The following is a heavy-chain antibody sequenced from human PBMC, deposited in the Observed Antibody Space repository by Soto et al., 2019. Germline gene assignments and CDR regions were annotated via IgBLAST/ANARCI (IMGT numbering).Heavy chain of an antibody. CDR2: IRSDGSVI. CDR1: GFAFSSYS. J-gene: IGHJ6*03. Sequence: GGSLRLSCVASGFAFSSYSMNWVRQAPGKGLEWLAYIRSDGSVIHYADSVRGRFTISRDDSKNTLYLQMNSLRAEDTAVYYCARDLGADFWSGYGAGYYYYYYMDVWGKGTTVTVSS. D-gene: IGHD3-3*01. CDR3: ARDLGADFWSGYGAGYYYYYYMDV. V-gene: IGHV3-48*01.